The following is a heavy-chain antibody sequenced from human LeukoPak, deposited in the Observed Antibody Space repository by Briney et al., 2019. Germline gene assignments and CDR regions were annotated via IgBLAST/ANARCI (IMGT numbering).Heavy chain of an antibody. CDR2: INAGNGNT. Sequence: GASVKVSCKASGYTFISYTMHWVRQAPGQRHEWMGWINAGNGNTKYSQKFQGRVTITRDTSASTAYMELSSLRSEDTAVYYCARPMVRGVNWFDPWGQGTLVTVSP. CDR3: ARPMVRGVNWFDP. D-gene: IGHD3-10*01. CDR1: GYTFISYT. J-gene: IGHJ5*02. V-gene: IGHV1-3*01.